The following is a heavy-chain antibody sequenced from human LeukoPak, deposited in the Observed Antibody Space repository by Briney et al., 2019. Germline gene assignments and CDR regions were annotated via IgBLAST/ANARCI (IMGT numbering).Heavy chain of an antibody. CDR1: GGTFSSYA. J-gene: IGHJ3*02. CDR2: IIPIFGTA. D-gene: IGHD6-19*01. V-gene: IGHV1-69*13. CDR3: ARPLTRKWLVDAFDI. Sequence: SVKVSCKASGGTFSSYAISWVRQAPGQGLEWMGGIIPIFGTANYAQKFQGRVTITADEFTSTAYMELSSLRSEDTAVYYCARPLTRKWLVDAFDIWGQGTMVTVSS.